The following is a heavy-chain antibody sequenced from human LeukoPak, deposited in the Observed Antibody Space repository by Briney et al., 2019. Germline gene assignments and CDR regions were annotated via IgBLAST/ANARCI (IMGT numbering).Heavy chain of an antibody. J-gene: IGHJ5*02. CDR1: GFTFSSYA. D-gene: IGHD3-9*01. CDR2: ISGSGGST. CDR3: ARLRYFDWLPSSWFDP. V-gene: IGHV3-23*01. Sequence: GGSLRLSCAASGFTFSSYAMSWVRQAPGKGLEWVSAISGSGGSTYYADSVKGRFTISRNNSKNTLYLQMNSLRAEDTAVYYCARLRYFDWLPSSWFDPWGQGTLVTVSS.